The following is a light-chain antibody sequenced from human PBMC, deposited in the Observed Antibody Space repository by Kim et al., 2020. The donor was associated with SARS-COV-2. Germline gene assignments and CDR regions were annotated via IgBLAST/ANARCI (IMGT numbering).Light chain of an antibody. CDR1: SLRIYY. Sequence: AMGKTVRITCQGDSLRIYYASWYQQKPGQAPVLVIYGKNNRPSGIPDLFSGSSSGNTASLTITGAQAEDEADYYGNSRDSSGNHVLFGGGTQLTVL. CDR2: GKN. CDR3: NSRDSSGNHVL. V-gene: IGLV3-19*01. J-gene: IGLJ2*01.